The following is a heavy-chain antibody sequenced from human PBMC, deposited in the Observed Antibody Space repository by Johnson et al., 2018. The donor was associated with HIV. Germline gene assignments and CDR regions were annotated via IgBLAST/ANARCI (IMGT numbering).Heavy chain of an antibody. CDR1: GFTFSTYT. J-gene: IGHJ3*02. D-gene: IGHD6-25*01. CDR2: ISYDGSHK. V-gene: IGHV3-30*09. CDR3: ARAPPGGAFDI. Sequence: VQLVESGGGVVQPGRSLRLSCAASGFTFSTYTLHWVRLAPGKGLEWVAVISYDGSHKYYADSVKGRFAISRDNSKNTLYLQMNSLRAEDTAVYYCARAPPGGAFDIWGQGTMVTVSS.